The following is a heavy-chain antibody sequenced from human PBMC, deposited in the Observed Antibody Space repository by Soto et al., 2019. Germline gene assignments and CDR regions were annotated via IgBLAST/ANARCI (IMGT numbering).Heavy chain of an antibody. D-gene: IGHD2-21*01. J-gene: IGHJ5*02. CDR3: ARDSVGEGGFDP. V-gene: IGHV4-34*01. CDR1: GGSFSGYY. Sequence: QVQLQQWGAGLLKPSETLSLTCAVYGGSFSGYYWSWIRQPPGKGLEWNGEINHSGSTNYNPSLKSRVTISVDTSKNQFTLKLSSVTAAETAVYYCARDSVGEGGFDPWGQGTLVTVSS. CDR2: INHSGST.